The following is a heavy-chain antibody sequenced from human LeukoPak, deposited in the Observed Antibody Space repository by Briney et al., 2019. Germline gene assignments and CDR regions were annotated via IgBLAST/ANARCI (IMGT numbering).Heavy chain of an antibody. V-gene: IGHV1-3*01. CDR1: GYTFTSYA. D-gene: IGHD6-13*01. Sequence: EASVKVSCKASGYTFTSYAMHWVRQAPGQRLEWMGWSNAGNGNTKYSQEFQGRVTITRDTSASTAYMELSSLRSEDTAVYYCARDQGRVAAAGGWFDPWGQGTLVTVSS. CDR3: ARDQGRVAAAGGWFDP. CDR2: SNAGNGNT. J-gene: IGHJ5*02.